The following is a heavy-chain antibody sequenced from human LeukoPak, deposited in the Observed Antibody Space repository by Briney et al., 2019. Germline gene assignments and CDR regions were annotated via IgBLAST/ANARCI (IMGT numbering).Heavy chain of an antibody. D-gene: IGHD4-17*01. V-gene: IGHV1-46*01. CDR2: INPTSVGR. J-gene: IGHJ2*01. Sequence: ASVTVSCTASGYTFTNYFVYWVRQAPGQGLEWIGIINPTSVGREYAQKFQGRITMTRDTSTSTVYMELNSLRSDDTAVYYCARMGRGDQDWYFDLWGRGTLITVSS. CDR1: GYTFTNYF. CDR3: ARMGRGDQDWYFDL.